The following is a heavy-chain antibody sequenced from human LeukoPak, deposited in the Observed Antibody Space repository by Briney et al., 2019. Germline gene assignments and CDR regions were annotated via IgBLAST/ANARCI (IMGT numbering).Heavy chain of an antibody. CDR2: IIPIFGTA. V-gene: IGHV1-69*06. CDR3: ARAFRGVIGFMEYYFDY. J-gene: IGHJ4*02. Sequence: ASVKVSCKASGYNFNGYGFSWVRQAPGQGLEWMGGIIPIFGTANYAQKFQGRVTITADKSTSTAYMELSSLRSEDTAVYYCARAFRGVIGFMEYYFDYWGQGTLVTVSS. CDR1: GYNFNGYG. D-gene: IGHD3-10*01.